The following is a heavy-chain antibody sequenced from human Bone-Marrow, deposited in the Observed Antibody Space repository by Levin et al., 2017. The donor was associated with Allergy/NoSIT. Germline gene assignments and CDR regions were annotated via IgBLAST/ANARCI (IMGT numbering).Heavy chain of an antibody. D-gene: IGHD1-26*01. CDR3: GRSYLLGSYGVDI. CDR2: INDTGGRT. J-gene: IGHJ6*02. Sequence: PGGSLRLSCAASELRFSSYAMAWVRHAPGQGLEWVSVINDTGGRTYYADSVRGRFTISRDNSKNTLYLQMNNLRAEDTAVYYCGRSYLLGSYGVDIWGQGTTVTVSS. CDR1: ELRFSSYA. V-gene: IGHV3-23*01.